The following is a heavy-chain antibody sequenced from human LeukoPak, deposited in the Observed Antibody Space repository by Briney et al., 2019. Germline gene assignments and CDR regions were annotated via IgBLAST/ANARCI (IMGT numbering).Heavy chain of an antibody. D-gene: IGHD3-3*01. CDR2: ISGSGGST. CDR3: ARGLLRRNDVWYFDL. V-gene: IGHV3-23*01. CDR1: GFTLSSYA. Sequence: PGGSLRLSCAASGFTLSSYAMSWVRQAPGKGLEWVSAISGSGGSTYYADSVKGRFTISRDNSKNTLYLQMNSLRAEDTAVYYCARGLLRRNDVWYFDLWGRGTLVTVSS. J-gene: IGHJ2*01.